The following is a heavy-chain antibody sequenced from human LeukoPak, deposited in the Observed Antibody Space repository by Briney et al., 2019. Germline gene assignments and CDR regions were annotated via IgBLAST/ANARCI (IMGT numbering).Heavy chain of an antibody. CDR1: GFTFSNYA. D-gene: IGHD3-10*01. J-gene: IGHJ6*02. CDR3: AKVPYSDYGSGRPPFMDV. Sequence: RGSLRLSCAASGFTFSNYAMSWVRQAPGKGLEWVSTISNTGSDTYYADSVKGRFTISRDNSENTLYLQMNNLRAEDTAIHYCAKVPYSDYGSGRPPFMDVWGQGTTVAVSS. V-gene: IGHV3-23*01. CDR2: ISNTGSDT.